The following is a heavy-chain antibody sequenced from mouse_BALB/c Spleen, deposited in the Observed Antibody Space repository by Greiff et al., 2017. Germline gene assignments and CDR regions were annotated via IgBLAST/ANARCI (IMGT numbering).Heavy chain of an antibody. Sequence: QVQLKESGAELVRPGSSVKISCKASGYAFSSYWMNWVKQRPGQGLEWIGQIYPGDGDTNYNGKFKGKATLTADKSSSTAYMQLSSLTSEDSAVYFCARWRDEGAYWGQGTLVTVSA. J-gene: IGHJ3*01. D-gene: IGHD3-3*01. V-gene: IGHV1-80*01. CDR2: IYPGDGDT. CDR1: GYAFSSYW. CDR3: ARWRDEGAY.